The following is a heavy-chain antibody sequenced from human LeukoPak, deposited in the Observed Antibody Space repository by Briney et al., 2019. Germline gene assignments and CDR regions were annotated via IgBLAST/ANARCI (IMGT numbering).Heavy chain of an antibody. V-gene: IGHV4-59*01. Sequence: SETLSLTCTVSGGSISSYYWNWIRQPPGKGLEWIGYIYYSGSTNYNPSLKSRVTISVDTSKNQFSLKLSSVTAADTAVYYCASMIGYCSGGSCYPEYFQHWGQGTLVTVSS. D-gene: IGHD2-15*01. CDR2: IYYSGST. CDR3: ASMIGYCSGGSCYPEYFQH. J-gene: IGHJ1*01. CDR1: GGSISSYY.